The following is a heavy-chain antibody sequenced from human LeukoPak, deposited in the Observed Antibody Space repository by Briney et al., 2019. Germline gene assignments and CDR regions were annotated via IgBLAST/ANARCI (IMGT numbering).Heavy chain of an antibody. CDR1: GYGFSSYW. J-gene: IGHJ4*02. Sequence: NPGESLRISCKGSGYGFSSYWIGWVRQMPGKGLEYMGIICPGDSDTRYSQSFQGQVTISADKSITTAYLQWSSLKASDTAMYYCARVGTAMVIDYWGQGTLVTVSS. V-gene: IGHV5-51*01. CDR2: ICPGDSDT. D-gene: IGHD5-18*01. CDR3: ARVGTAMVIDY.